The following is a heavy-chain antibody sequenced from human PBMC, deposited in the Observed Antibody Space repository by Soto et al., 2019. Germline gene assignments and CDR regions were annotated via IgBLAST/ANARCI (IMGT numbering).Heavy chain of an antibody. V-gene: IGHV3-53*01. CDR1: GFTVSSNY. Sequence: GGSLRLSCAASGFTVSSNYMSWVRQAPGKGLEWVSVIYSGGSTYYADSVKGRFTISRDNSKNTLYLQMNSLRAEDTAVYYCARDRYYGSGRSHPSYYYGMDVWAQGTTVPVS. CDR2: IYSGGST. J-gene: IGHJ6*02. D-gene: IGHD3-10*01. CDR3: ARDRYYGSGRSHPSYYYGMDV.